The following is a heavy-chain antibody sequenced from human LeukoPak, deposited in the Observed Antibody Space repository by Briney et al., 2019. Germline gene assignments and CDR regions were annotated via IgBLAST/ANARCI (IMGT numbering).Heavy chain of an antibody. J-gene: IGHJ4*02. Sequence: PGGSLRLSCAASGFTFSRYGMHWVRQAPGKGLEWVAVISYDGSDKYYADSVKGRFTISRDNAKNSLYLQMDSLRAEDTAVYYCVSLPVRIPAVLGCWGQGTLVTVSS. D-gene: IGHD6-13*01. V-gene: IGHV3-30*03. CDR1: GFTFSRYG. CDR3: VSLPVRIPAVLGC. CDR2: ISYDGSDK.